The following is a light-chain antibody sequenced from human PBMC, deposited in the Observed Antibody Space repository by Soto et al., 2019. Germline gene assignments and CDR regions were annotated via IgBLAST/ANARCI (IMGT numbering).Light chain of an antibody. CDR2: EGS. V-gene: IGLV2-23*03. Sequence: QSALTQPASVSGSPGQSITISCTGTTNDVGGYNLVSWYQQHPGIAPKLLIYEGSKRPSGVSYRFSASKSGNTASLTISGLQPEDEADYYCCSYAGTNTFVVFGGGTKVTVL. CDR3: CSYAGTNTFVV. CDR1: TNDVGGYNL. J-gene: IGLJ2*01.